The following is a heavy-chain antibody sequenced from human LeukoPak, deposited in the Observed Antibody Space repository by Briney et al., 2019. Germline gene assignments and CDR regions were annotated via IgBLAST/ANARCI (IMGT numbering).Heavy chain of an antibody. J-gene: IGHJ4*02. V-gene: IGHV4-34*01. CDR2: INHSGST. Sequence: PSETLSLTCAVYGGSFSGYYWSWIRQPPEKGLEWIGEINHSGSTNYNPSLKSRVTISVDTSKNQFSLKLSSVTAADTAVYYCARGEWLRSWFGYWGQGTLVTVSS. CDR1: GGSFSGYY. CDR3: ARGEWLRSWFGY. D-gene: IGHD5-12*01.